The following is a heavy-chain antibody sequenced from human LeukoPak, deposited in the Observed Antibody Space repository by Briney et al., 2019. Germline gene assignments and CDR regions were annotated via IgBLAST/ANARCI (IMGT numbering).Heavy chain of an antibody. CDR1: GFTFSSYW. CDR2: IKQDGSEK. D-gene: IGHD2-2*01. Sequence: GGSLRLSCAASGFTFSSYWMSWVRQAPGKGLEWVANIKQDGSEKYYVDSVKGRFTISRDNAKNSLYLQMNSLRAEDTAVYYCARGVVVPTYYYYYMDVWGKGTTVTISS. V-gene: IGHV3-7*01. CDR3: ARGVVVPTYYYYYMDV. J-gene: IGHJ6*03.